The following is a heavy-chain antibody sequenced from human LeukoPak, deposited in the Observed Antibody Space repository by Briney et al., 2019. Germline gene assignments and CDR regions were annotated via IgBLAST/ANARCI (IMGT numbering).Heavy chain of an antibody. V-gene: IGHV3-30*18. CDR1: GFTFSSYG. CDR2: ISYDGSNK. CDR3: AKDLSSSWYYYYGMDV. Sequence: GGSLRLSCAASGFTFSSYGMHWVRQAPGKGLEWVAVISYDGSNKYYADSVKGRFTISRDNSKNTLYLQMNSLRAEDTAVHYCAKDLSSSWYYYYGMDVWGQGTTVTVSS. D-gene: IGHD6-13*01. J-gene: IGHJ6*02.